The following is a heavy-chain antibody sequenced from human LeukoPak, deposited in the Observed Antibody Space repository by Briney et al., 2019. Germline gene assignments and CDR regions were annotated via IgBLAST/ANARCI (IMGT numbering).Heavy chain of an antibody. CDR3: ASSSWLRDANFDN. V-gene: IGHV4-61*02. Sequence: SETLSLTCSVSGASISSGLYYWNWIRQPAGKGLEWIGRIFESVKTNYNPSLKSRVTIPVDTSKNQFSLKVRSVTAIDTAVYFCASSSWLRDANFDNWGQVTPVTVS. CDR1: GASISSGLYY. J-gene: IGHJ4*02. D-gene: IGHD6-13*01. CDR2: IFESVKT.